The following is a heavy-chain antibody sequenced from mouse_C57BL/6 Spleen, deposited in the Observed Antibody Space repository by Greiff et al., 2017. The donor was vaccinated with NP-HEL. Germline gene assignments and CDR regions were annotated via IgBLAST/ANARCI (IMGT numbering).Heavy chain of an antibody. Sequence: EVHLVESGGGLVQPGGSLKLSCAASGFTFSDYGMAWVRQAPRKGPEWVAFISNLAYGIYYADTVTGRFTITRENAKNTLYLEMSSLRSEDTAMYYCARRGPYYYGSSDCYAMDYWGQGTSVTVSS. D-gene: IGHD1-1*01. J-gene: IGHJ4*01. CDR3: ARRGPYYYGSSDCYAMDY. CDR2: ISNLAYGI. V-gene: IGHV5-15*01. CDR1: GFTFSDYG.